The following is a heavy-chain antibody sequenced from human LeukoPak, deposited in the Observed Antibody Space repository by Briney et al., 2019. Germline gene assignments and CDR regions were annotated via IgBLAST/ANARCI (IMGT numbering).Heavy chain of an antibody. J-gene: IGHJ1*01. CDR2: INWNGGST. CDR1: GFTFDDYG. Sequence: RPGGSLRLSCAASGFTFDDYGMSWVRQAPGNGLEWVSGINWNGGSTGYADSVKGRFTISRDNAKNSLYLQMNSLRAEDTALYYCARDQYYYDSSGYYREYFQHWGQGTLVTVSS. D-gene: IGHD3-22*01. CDR3: ARDQYYYDSSGYYREYFQH. V-gene: IGHV3-20*04.